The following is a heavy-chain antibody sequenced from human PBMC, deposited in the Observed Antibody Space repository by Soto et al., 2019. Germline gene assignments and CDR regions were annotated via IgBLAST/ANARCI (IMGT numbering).Heavy chain of an antibody. CDR1: GFTFSSYS. J-gene: IGHJ4*02. V-gene: IGHV3-21*01. Sequence: EVQLVESGGGLVKPGGSLRLSCAASGFTFSSYSMNWVRQAPGKGLEWVSSISSSSSYIYYADSVKGRYTISRDNAKNSLYLQMNSLRAEDTAVYYCARDSYGDSDIDYWGQGTLVTVSS. D-gene: IGHD4-17*01. CDR2: ISSSSSYI. CDR3: ARDSYGDSDIDY.